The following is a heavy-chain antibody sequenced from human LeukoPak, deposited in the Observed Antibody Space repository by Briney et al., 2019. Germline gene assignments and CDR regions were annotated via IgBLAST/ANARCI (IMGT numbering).Heavy chain of an antibody. Sequence: PGGSLRLSCAASGFTFRDYTMNWVRQAPGKGLEWVSAISKSGTYIKYADSVKGRFTVSRDNAKNSLFLQMNSLRVEDTAVYFCARVVLIVVEPAANTIDYWGQGTRVTVSS. V-gene: IGHV3-21*01. CDR1: GFTFRDYT. CDR3: ARVVLIVVEPAANTIDY. CDR2: ISKSGTYI. J-gene: IGHJ4*02. D-gene: IGHD2-2*01.